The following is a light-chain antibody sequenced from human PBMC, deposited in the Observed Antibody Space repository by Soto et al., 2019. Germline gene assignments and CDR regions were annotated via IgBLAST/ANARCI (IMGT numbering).Light chain of an antibody. CDR2: GNS. Sequence: QAVVTQPPSVSGAPGQRVTISCTGSSSNIGAGYDVHWYQQFPGTAPKLLIYGNSNRPSGVPDRFSGSKSGTSASLAITGLQAEDEADYYCQSYASSLSVVFGGGTKLTVL. J-gene: IGLJ2*01. V-gene: IGLV1-40*01. CDR1: SSNIGAGYD. CDR3: QSYASSLSVV.